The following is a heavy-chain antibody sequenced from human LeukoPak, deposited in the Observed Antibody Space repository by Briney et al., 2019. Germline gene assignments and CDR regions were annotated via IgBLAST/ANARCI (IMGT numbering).Heavy chain of an antibody. Sequence: GASVKVSCKASGGTFSSYTISWVRQAPGQGLEWMGRIIPILGIANHAQKFQGRVTITADKSTSTAYMELSSLRSEDTAVYYCARASYCGGDCYSGWFDPWGQGTLVTVSS. J-gene: IGHJ5*02. CDR2: IIPILGIA. D-gene: IGHD2-21*02. CDR3: ARASYCGGDCYSGWFDP. V-gene: IGHV1-69*02. CDR1: GGTFSSYT.